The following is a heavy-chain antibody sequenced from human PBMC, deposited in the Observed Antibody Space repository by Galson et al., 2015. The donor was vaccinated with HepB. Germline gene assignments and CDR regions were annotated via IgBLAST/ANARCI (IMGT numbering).Heavy chain of an antibody. V-gene: IGHV3-23*01. CDR2: ISGSGGST. J-gene: IGHJ4*02. D-gene: IGHD6-19*01. Sequence: SCKASGGTFSSYAMSWVRQAPGKGLEWVSAISGSGGSTYYADSVKGRFTISRDNSKNTLYLQMNSLRAEDTAVYYCAKGTRRSVAGVDYWGQGTLVTVSS. CDR1: GGTFSSYA. CDR3: AKGTRRSVAGVDY.